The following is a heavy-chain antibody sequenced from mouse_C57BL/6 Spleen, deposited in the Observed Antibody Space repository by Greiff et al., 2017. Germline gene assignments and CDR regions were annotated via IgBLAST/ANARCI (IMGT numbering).Heavy chain of an antibody. V-gene: IGHV1-50*01. Sequence: QVQLQQPGAELVKPGASVKLSCKASGYTFTSYWMHWVKQRPGQGLEWIGEIDPSDSYTNYNQKFKGKATLTVDKSSSTAYMQLSSLTSEDSAVYYCARVYDDDNGAMDYWGQGTSVTVSS. D-gene: IGHD2-3*01. CDR1: GYTFTSYW. CDR3: ARVYDDDNGAMDY. J-gene: IGHJ4*01. CDR2: IDPSDSYT.